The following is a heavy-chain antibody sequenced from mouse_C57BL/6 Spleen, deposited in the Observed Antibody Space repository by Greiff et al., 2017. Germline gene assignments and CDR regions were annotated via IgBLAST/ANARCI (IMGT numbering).Heavy chain of an antibody. V-gene: IGHV1-5*01. CDR1: GYTFTSYW. D-gene: IGHD2-4*01. CDR2: IYPGNSDT. CDR3: TREEIYYDYGGFDY. Sequence: VQLQQSGTVLARPGASVKMSCKTSGYTFTSYWMHWVKQRPGQGLEWIGAIYPGNSDTSYNQKFNGKAKLTAVTSASTAYMELSSLTNEDSAVYYCTREEIYYDYGGFDYWGQGTTLTVSS. J-gene: IGHJ2*01.